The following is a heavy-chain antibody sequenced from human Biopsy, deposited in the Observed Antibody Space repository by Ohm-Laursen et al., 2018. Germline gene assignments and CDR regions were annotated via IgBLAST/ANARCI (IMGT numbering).Heavy chain of an antibody. CDR2: LNPNNGGT. J-gene: IGHJ4*02. CDR3: AREIAPWYDSSDYYSFFDY. D-gene: IGHD3-22*01. Sequence: SVKVSCKASGYTFTGYYIHWVRQAPGQGLEWVGWLNPNNGGTDYAEKFQGRVTMTRDTSINTAYMELSSLRSDDTAVYFCAREIAPWYDSSDYYSFFDYWGRGTLVAVSS. CDR1: GYTFTGYY. V-gene: IGHV1-2*02.